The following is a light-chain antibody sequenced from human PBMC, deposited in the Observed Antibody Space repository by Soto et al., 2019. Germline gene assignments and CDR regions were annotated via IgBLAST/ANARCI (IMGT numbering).Light chain of an antibody. CDR2: EVT. J-gene: IGLJ1*01. Sequence: QSALTQPASVSRTPGDSITISSTRTSSDVDAYNRVCWCQQRSGKAPKLMVYEVTSRPSVVSNRFSGSKSANTASLTISGVHAEDEADYYCLSYRTSCSYVFGTGTKVTVL. CDR1: SSDVDAYNR. CDR3: LSYRTSCSYV. V-gene: IGLV2-14*01.